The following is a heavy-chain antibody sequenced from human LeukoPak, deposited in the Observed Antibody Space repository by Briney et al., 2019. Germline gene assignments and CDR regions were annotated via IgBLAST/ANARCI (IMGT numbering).Heavy chain of an antibody. CDR3: AKAREAGAAGTTRYYFDY. J-gene: IGHJ4*02. D-gene: IGHD6-13*01. CDR2: ISGSGGST. V-gene: IGHV3-23*01. Sequence: QPGGSLRLSCAASAFTFSSYAMSWVRQAPGKGLEWVSAISGSGGSTYYADSVKGRFTISRDNSKNTLYLQMNSLRAEDTAVYYCAKAREAGAAGTTRYYFDYWGQGTLVTVSS. CDR1: AFTFSSYA.